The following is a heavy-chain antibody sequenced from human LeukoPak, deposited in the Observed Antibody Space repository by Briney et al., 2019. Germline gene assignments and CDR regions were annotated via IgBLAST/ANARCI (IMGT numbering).Heavy chain of an antibody. J-gene: IGHJ6*02. D-gene: IGHD6-25*01. CDR3: AKNIAAPGRVDYQLYGMDE. Sequence: GGSLRLSCAASGFPFSGYWMTWVRQAPGKGLQWVASIKQDGSDSYHVDSVKGRFTITRDNAKNSLFLQMNNLRAGDTAVYYCAKNIAAPGRVDYQLYGMDEWGQGTTVTVSS. CDR2: IKQDGSDS. V-gene: IGHV3-7*01. CDR1: GFPFSGYW.